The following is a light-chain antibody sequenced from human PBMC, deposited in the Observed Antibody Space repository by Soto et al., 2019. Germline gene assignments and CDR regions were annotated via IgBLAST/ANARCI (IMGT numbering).Light chain of an antibody. V-gene: IGLV1-44*01. CDR1: NSNIGRNT. Sequence: QSVLTQPPSASGTPGQRVIISCSGSNSNIGRNTVNWYQQLPGTAPRVLIFSNNQRPSGVPDRFSGSKSGTSASLAISGLQSEDEADYYCAAWDDSLNGVLFGGGTKLTVL. J-gene: IGLJ2*01. CDR2: SNN. CDR3: AAWDDSLNGVL.